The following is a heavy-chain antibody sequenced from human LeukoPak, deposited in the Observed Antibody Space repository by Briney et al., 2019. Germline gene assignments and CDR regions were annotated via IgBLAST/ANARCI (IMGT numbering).Heavy chain of an antibody. V-gene: IGHV4-61*02. CDR1: GGSISSGSYY. CDR2: IYTSGST. J-gene: IGHJ4*02. CDR3: ARGRLGITMVRGVANFDY. Sequence: SETLSLTCTVSGGSISSGSYYWSWIRQPAGKGLEWIGRIYTSGSTNYNPSLKSRVTISVDTSKNQFSLKLSSVTAADTAVYYCARGRLGITMVRGVANFDYWGQGTLVTVSS. D-gene: IGHD3-10*01.